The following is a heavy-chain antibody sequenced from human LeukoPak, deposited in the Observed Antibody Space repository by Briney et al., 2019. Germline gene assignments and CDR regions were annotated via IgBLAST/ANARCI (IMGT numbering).Heavy chain of an antibody. J-gene: IGHJ4*02. CDR2: IIPIFGTA. V-gene: IGHV1-69*05. CDR3: ARGVLMVYAPYYFDY. D-gene: IGHD2-8*01. Sequence: SVKVSCKASGGTFSSYAISWVRQAPGQGLEWMGGIIPIFGTANYAQMFQGRVTITTDESTSTAYMELSSLRSEDTAVYYCARGVLMVYAPYYFDYWGQGTLVTVSS. CDR1: GGTFSSYA.